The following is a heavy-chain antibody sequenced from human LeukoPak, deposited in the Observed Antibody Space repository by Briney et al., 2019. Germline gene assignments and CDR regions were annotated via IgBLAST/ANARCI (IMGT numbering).Heavy chain of an antibody. J-gene: IGHJ4*02. Sequence: GGSLRLSCVASGFPFSSYWMTWVRQAPGKGLEWVANIKQDGSKKSYVGSVKGRFTISRDNAKNSLYLQMNSLRAEDTAIYYCTRVGYIDEGIDYWGQGTLVTVSS. CDR1: GFPFSSYW. CDR3: TRVGYIDEGIDY. CDR2: IKQDGSKK. V-gene: IGHV3-7*04. D-gene: IGHD5-24*01.